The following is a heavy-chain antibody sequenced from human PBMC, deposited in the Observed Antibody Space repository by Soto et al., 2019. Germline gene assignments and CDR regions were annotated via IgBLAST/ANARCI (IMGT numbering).Heavy chain of an antibody. D-gene: IGHD4-17*01. CDR2: IYYSGST. Sequence: QVRLEESGPGLVKPSETLSLICSVSGGSVNNANYFWNWIRHHPENGLEWIGSIYYSGSTRYNPSFKCRVTLTIDTSKNQFSLSLNSVTVADTAVYFCARDADYGGSRGGMDVWGRGTTVTVSS. J-gene: IGHJ6*02. CDR1: GGSVNNANYF. V-gene: IGHV4-31*03. CDR3: ARDADYGGSRGGMDV.